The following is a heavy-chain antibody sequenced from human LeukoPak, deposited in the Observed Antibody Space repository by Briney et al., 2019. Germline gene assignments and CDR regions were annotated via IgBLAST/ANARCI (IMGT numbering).Heavy chain of an antibody. D-gene: IGHD4-11*01. CDR3: ARGSPDYSNYYYYYYMGV. V-gene: IGHV1-69*05. CDR2: IIPIFGTA. J-gene: IGHJ6*03. CDR1: GGTFSSYA. Sequence: VASVKVSCKASGGTFSSYAISWVRQAPGQGLEWMGGIIPIFGTANYAQKFQGRVTITTDESTSTAYMELSSLRSEDTAVYYCARGSPDYSNYYYYYYMGVWGKGTTVTVSS.